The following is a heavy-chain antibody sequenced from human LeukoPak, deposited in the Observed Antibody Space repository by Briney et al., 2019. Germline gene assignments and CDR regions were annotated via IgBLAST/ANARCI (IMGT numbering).Heavy chain of an antibody. D-gene: IGHD6-19*01. J-gene: IGHJ6*02. CDR1: GGSFSGYY. CDR3: ARGRAVVGTFWPYYYYGMDV. CDR2: INHSGST. Sequence: PSETLSLTCAVYGGSFSGYYWSWIRQPPGKGLEWIGEINHSGSTNYNPSLKSRVTISVDMSKNQFSLKLSSVTAADTAVYYCARGRAVVGTFWPYYYYGMDVWGQGTTVTVSS. V-gene: IGHV4-34*01.